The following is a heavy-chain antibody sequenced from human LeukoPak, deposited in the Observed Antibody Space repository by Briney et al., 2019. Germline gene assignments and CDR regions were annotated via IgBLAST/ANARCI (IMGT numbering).Heavy chain of an antibody. V-gene: IGHV3-7*01. J-gene: IGHJ4*02. CDR2: INPGGNEI. Sequence: GGSLRLSCTFSGLTFRSYWMNWARQAPGKGLEWVANINPGGNEIRSVDSVKGRSIISRDNAKNSLDLQMSSLRVEDTAVYYCMCWGTDNHWGQGSLVTVSS. CDR3: MCWGTDNH. D-gene: IGHD7-27*01. CDR1: GLTFRSYW.